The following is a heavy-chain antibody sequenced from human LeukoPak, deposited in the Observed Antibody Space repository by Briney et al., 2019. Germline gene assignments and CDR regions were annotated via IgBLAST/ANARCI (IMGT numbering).Heavy chain of an antibody. J-gene: IGHJ3*02. Sequence: GGSLRLSCAASGFTFDDYGMSWVRQAPGKGLEWVSGINWNGGSTGYADSVKGRFTISRDNAKNSLYLQMNSLRAEDTALYHCARGALTMVRGVSGAFDIWGQGTMVTVSS. CDR2: INWNGGST. V-gene: IGHV3-20*01. CDR1: GFTFDDYG. D-gene: IGHD3-10*01. CDR3: ARGALTMVRGVSGAFDI.